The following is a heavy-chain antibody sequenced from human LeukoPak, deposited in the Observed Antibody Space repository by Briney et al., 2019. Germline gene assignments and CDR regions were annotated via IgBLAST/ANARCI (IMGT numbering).Heavy chain of an antibody. V-gene: IGHV4-59*01. CDR2: MDYSRVS. J-gene: IGHJ4*01. D-gene: IGHD6-25*01. CDR1: GGSITPYF. Sequence: PSETLSLTCAVSGGSITPYFWSWIRQPPGKGLEWIGYMDYSRVSNYSPSLKSRVTMSVDTSKNHFSLNLRSVTAADSGVYFCARGYPAAGLFDHWGHGTLVTVSS. CDR3: ARGYPAAGLFDH.